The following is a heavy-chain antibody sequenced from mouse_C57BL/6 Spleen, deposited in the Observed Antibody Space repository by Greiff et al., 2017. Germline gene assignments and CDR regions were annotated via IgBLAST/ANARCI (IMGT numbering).Heavy chain of an antibody. D-gene: IGHD2-5*01. CDR1: GYEISSSW. CDR2: IYPGDGDT. V-gene: IGHV1-82*01. J-gene: IGHJ2*01. Sequence: VMLVESGPELVRPGASVKISCKASGYEISSSWMNWVKQRPGKGLEWIGRIYPGDGDTNYTGKFKGTATLTADKSSSTVYMQLSSLTSKDFSFYFCAIDSTSPFDYWGQGTTLTVSS. CDR3: AIDSTSPFDY.